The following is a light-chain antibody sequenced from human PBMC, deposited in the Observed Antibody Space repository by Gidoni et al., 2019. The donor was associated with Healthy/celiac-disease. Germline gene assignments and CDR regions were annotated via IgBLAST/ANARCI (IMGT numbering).Light chain of an antibody. CDR3: QQYYSTPYT. J-gene: IGKJ2*01. CDR1: QSVLYSSNNKNY. Sequence: DIVMTKSPDSLAVSLGERATINCKSSQSVLYSSNNKNYLAWYQQKPGQPPKLLSYLASTRESGVPDRFSGSGSGTDFTLTISSLQAEDVAVYYCQQYYSTPYTFGQGTKLEIK. CDR2: LAS. V-gene: IGKV4-1*01.